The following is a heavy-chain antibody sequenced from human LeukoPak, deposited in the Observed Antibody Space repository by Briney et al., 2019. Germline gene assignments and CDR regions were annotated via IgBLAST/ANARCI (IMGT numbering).Heavy chain of an antibody. CDR2: TSPIGSDQ. D-gene: IGHD3-22*01. Sequence: TGGSLRLSCAASGFSFAISAMHWVRQAPGKGLEWVAVTSPIGSDQYYADSVRGRFIISRDNSNRILYLQMNSLTVEDTAVYYCARSMIVDQWRFVYWGQGTLVTVSS. CDR3: ARSMIVDQWRFVY. J-gene: IGHJ4*02. CDR1: GFSFAISA. V-gene: IGHV3-30*04.